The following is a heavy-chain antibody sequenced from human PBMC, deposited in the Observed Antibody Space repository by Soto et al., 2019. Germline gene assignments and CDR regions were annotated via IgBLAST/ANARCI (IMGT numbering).Heavy chain of an antibody. J-gene: IGHJ6*02. CDR3: ARQVYSGGYYYGMDV. CDR2: ISAYNGNT. D-gene: IGHD1-26*01. Sequence: QVQLMQSGTEVKKPGASVKVSCKASGYTFTTYGISWVRQAPGQGLECMGWISAYNGNTYYAQKFQGRVTMTTDTSTSTAYMGLRSLRSDDTAVYYCARQVYSGGYYYGMDVWGQGTTVTVSS. CDR1: GYTFTTYG. V-gene: IGHV1-18*01.